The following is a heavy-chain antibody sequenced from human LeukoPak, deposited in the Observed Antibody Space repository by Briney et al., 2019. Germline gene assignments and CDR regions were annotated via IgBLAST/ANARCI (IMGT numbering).Heavy chain of an antibody. J-gene: IGHJ4*02. Sequence: GGSLRLSCAASGFTFSSYAMSWVRQAPGKGLEGVSAISGSGCSTYYADAVNGRFTISRDNSKSTLYLQMNSLRAEDTAVYYCAKDLPRYYYTAGIAAAGHDYWGQGTLVTVSS. CDR3: AKDLPRYYYTAGIAAAGHDY. CDR1: GFTFSSYA. CDR2: ISGSGCST. V-gene: IGHV3-23*01. D-gene: IGHD6-13*01.